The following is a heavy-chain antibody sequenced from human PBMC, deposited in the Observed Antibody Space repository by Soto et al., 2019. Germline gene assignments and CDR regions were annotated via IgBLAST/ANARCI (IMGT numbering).Heavy chain of an antibody. D-gene: IGHD2-15*01. Sequence: QLQLQESGSGLVKPSQTLSLTCAVSGGSISSGGYSWSWIRQPPGKGLEWIGYIYHSGSTYYNPSLKSRVTISVDRSKNQFSLKLSSVTAADTAVYYCARGGYCSGGSCLGFDYWGQGPLVTVSS. V-gene: IGHV4-30-2*01. CDR1: GGSISSGGYS. CDR2: IYHSGST. J-gene: IGHJ4*02. CDR3: ARGGYCSGGSCLGFDY.